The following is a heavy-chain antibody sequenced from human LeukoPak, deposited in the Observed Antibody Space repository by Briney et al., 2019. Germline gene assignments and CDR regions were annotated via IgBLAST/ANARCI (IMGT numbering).Heavy chain of an antibody. V-gene: IGHV3-23*01. CDR1: GFTFSSYS. CDR3: AKVITIKGYIDY. J-gene: IGHJ4*02. CDR2: ISGSGAGT. D-gene: IGHD2-21*01. Sequence: TGGSLRLSCAASGFTFSSYSMTWVRQAPGKGLEWVSTISGSGAGTYYADSVKGRFTISRDNSKNTLYLQMNSLRAKDTAVYYCAKVITIKGYIDYWGQGTLVTVSS.